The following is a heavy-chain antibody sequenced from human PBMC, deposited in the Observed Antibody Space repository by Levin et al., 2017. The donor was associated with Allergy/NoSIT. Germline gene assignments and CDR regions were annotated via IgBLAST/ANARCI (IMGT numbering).Heavy chain of an antibody. CDR2: ISYDGSNK. D-gene: IGHD2-2*01. CDR3: ARGEVGYCSSTSCYPPFDY. CDR1: GFTFSTYA. V-gene: IGHV3-30*04. J-gene: IGHJ4*02. Sequence: GESLKISCAASGFTFSTYAMHWVRQAPGKGLEWVAVISYDGSNKYYADSVKGRFTISRDNSKNTLYLQMNSLRPKDTAVYYCARGEVGYCSSTSCYPPFDYWGQGTLVTVSS.